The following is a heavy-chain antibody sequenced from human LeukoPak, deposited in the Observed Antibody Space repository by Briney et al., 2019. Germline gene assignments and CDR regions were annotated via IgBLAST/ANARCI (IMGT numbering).Heavy chain of an antibody. V-gene: IGHV4-4*07. Sequence: SETLSLTCTVSGGSISSYYWSWIRQPAGKGLEWIGRIYTSGSTNYNPSLKSRVTMSVDTYKNQFSLKLSSVTAADTAVYYCARDYITGIFDAFDIWGQGTMVTVSS. D-gene: IGHD1-20*01. CDR2: IYTSGST. CDR3: ARDYITGIFDAFDI. CDR1: GGSISSYY. J-gene: IGHJ3*02.